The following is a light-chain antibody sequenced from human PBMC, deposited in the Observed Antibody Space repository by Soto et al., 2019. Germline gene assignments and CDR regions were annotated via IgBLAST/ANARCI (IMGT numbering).Light chain of an antibody. CDR1: QAIGDF. CDR3: HQGYSAPFT. Sequence: DIQMTQSPSSLSAFVGDRVTITCRAGQAIGDFLNWYQHKPGQAPKVLICAASILQSGFPSRFSGRGSGTEFTLTISSLQPEDLATYYCHQGYSAPFTFGPGTTVYMK. J-gene: IGKJ3*01. V-gene: IGKV1-39*01. CDR2: AAS.